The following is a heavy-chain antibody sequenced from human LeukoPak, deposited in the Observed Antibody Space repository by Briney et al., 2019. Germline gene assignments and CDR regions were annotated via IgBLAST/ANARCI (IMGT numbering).Heavy chain of an antibody. J-gene: IGHJ4*02. Sequence: GGSLRLSCTASGFIFSNYWMSWVRLAPGKVLEWVANMKEDGTKTYYADSLKGRFTISRDNAKNSVFLQVNSLRSDDTAVYYCARIGYSSSAFDYWGQGALVTVSS. CDR2: MKEDGTKT. V-gene: IGHV3-7*01. D-gene: IGHD6-13*01. CDR1: GFIFSNYW. CDR3: ARIGYSSSAFDY.